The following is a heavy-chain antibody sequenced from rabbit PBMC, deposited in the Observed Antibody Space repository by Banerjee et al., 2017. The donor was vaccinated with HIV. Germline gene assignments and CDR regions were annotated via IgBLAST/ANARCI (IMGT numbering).Heavy chain of an antibody. CDR3: ARGLVAGVLDL. CDR2: IYPPAGAT. D-gene: IGHD3-3*01. J-gene: IGHJ4*01. Sequence: QEQLVESGGGLVTLGGSLKLSCEASGIDFSSDGINWVRQAPGKGLEWIACIYPPAGATDYASWVNGRFTISLDNAQNTVFLQMTSLTAADTATYFCARGLVAGVLDLWGQGTLVTVS. CDR1: GIDFSSDG. V-gene: IGHV1S47*01.